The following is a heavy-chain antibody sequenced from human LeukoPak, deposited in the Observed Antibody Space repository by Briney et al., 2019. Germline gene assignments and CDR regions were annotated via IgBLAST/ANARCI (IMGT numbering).Heavy chain of an antibody. J-gene: IGHJ4*02. CDR3: AQKSSSWTNFDY. Sequence: ASVKVSCKVSVYTLTELSMHWVRQAPGKGLEWMGGFDPGDGETIYAQKFQGRVTMTEDTSTDTAYMELSSLRSEDTAVYYCAQKSSSWTNFDYWGQGTLVTVSS. CDR1: VYTLTELS. D-gene: IGHD6-13*01. CDR2: FDPGDGET. V-gene: IGHV1-24*01.